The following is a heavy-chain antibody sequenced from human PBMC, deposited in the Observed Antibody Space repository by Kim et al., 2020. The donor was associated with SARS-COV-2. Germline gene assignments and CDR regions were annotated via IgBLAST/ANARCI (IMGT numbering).Heavy chain of an antibody. CDR2: ITKYDGRT. CDR3: AKDHPASGGPTFEY. Sequence: GGSLRLSCVVSGFNSNNYAMSWVRQAPGKGLEWISAITKYDGRTYYANSVKGRFTISRDISSNTVLLQMNSLRAEDTALYYCAKDHPASGGPTFEYWGHGTLVSVYS. D-gene: IGHD6-19*01. CDR1: GFNSNNYA. V-gene: IGHV3-23*01. J-gene: IGHJ4*01.